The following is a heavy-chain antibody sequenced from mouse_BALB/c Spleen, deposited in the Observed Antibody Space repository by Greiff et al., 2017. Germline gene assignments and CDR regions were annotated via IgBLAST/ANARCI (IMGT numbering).Heavy chain of an antibody. CDR3: ARRDYRYDHYAMDY. V-gene: IGHV5-9-4*01. CDR1: GFTFSSYA. J-gene: IGHJ4*01. CDR2: ISSGGSYT. Sequence: EVKLVESGGGLVKPGGSLKLSCAASGFTFSSYAMSWVRQSPEKRLEWVAEISSGGSYTYYPDTVTGRFTISRDNAKNTLYLEMSSLRSEDTAMYYCARRDYRYDHYAMDYWGQGTSVTVSS. D-gene: IGHD2-14*01.